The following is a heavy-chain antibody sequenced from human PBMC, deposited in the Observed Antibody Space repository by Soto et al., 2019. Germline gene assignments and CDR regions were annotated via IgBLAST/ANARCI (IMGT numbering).Heavy chain of an antibody. J-gene: IGHJ6*02. Sequence: GESLKISCKGSGYSFTSYWIGWVRQMPGKGLEWMGIIYPGDSDTGYSPSFQGQVTISADKSISTAYLQWSSLKASDTAMYYCARQSRYSYGSEGTDVWGQGTTVTVSS. CDR1: GYSFTSYW. V-gene: IGHV5-51*01. CDR2: IYPGDSDT. D-gene: IGHD5-18*01. CDR3: ARQSRYSYGSEGTDV.